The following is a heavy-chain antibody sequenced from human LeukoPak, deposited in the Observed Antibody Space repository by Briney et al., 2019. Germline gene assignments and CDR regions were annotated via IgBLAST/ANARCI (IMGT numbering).Heavy chain of an antibody. CDR2: FYSGGNT. V-gene: IGHV3-66*04. J-gene: IGHJ5*02. CDR1: GFTVSSNY. CDR3: ARLVTGTTVLNSGWFDP. D-gene: IGHD4-23*01. Sequence: GGSLRLSCAASGFTVSSNYMTWVRQAPGKGLEWASVFYSGGNTYYADSVKGRFSISRDNSKNTVYLQMNSLRAEDTAVYYCARLVTGTTVLNSGWFDPWGQGTLVTVSS.